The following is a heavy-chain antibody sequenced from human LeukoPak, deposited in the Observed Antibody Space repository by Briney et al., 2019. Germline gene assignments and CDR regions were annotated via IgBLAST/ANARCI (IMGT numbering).Heavy chain of an antibody. J-gene: IGHJ4*02. Sequence: PGGSLRLSCEASGFTFSTYWMHWVRQTPGKGLVWVSRISRDGTTTTYADSVKDRFTISRDNAKNTLYLEMNSLRAEDTAVYFCARDGVGASHDYWGQGTLVTVSS. CDR1: GFTFSTYW. V-gene: IGHV3-74*01. CDR2: ISRDGTTT. D-gene: IGHD1-26*01. CDR3: ARDGVGASHDY.